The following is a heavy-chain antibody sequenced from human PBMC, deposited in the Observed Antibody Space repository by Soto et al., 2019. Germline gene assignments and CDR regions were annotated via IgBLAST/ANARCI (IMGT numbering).Heavy chain of an antibody. CDR2: ISYDGSNK. J-gene: IGHJ4*02. Sequence: PGGSLRLSCAASGFTFSSYGMHWVRQAPGKGLEWVAVISYDGSNKYYADSVKGRFTISRDNSKNTLYLQMNSLRAEDTAVYYCAKADLSIVATISGNLDYWGQGTLVTVSS. CDR3: AKADLSIVATISGNLDY. CDR1: GFTFSSYG. D-gene: IGHD5-12*01. V-gene: IGHV3-30*18.